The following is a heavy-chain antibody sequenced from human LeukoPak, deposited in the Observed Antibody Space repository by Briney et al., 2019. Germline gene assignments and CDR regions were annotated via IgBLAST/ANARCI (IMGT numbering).Heavy chain of an antibody. D-gene: IGHD3-10*01. CDR1: GFSFSSYA. Sequence: GGSLRLSCAASGFSFSSYAMSWVRQAPGEGLEWVSATTDSGTSTYYADSVKGRFTISRENSKNTLYLQMNSLRAEDTAVYYCAKGESIFEYWGQGTLVTVSS. CDR2: TTDSGTST. CDR3: AKGESIFEY. J-gene: IGHJ4*02. V-gene: IGHV3-23*01.